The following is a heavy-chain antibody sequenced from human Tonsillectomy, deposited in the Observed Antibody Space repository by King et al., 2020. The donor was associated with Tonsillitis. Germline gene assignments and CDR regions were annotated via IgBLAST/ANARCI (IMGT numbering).Heavy chain of an antibody. J-gene: IGHJ4*02. Sequence: TLKESGPTLVKPTQTLTLTCTFSGFSLSTSGVGVGWIRQPPGKALEWLALIYWTDDKRYSPSLKSRLTITKDTSKNQVVLTMTNVDPVDTATYYCAHSRPYYYDSSGYYPPNFDYWGQGTLVTVSS. D-gene: IGHD3-22*01. CDR2: IYWTDDK. CDR1: GFSLSTSGVG. CDR3: AHSRPYYYDSSGYYPPNFDY. V-gene: IGHV2-5*01.